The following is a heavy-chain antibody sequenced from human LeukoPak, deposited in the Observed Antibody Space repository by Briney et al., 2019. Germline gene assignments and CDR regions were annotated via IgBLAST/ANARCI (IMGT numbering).Heavy chain of an antibody. CDR3: ARMTTVTNDY. J-gene: IGHJ4*02. D-gene: IGHD4-17*01. V-gene: IGHV1-2*02. CDR2: INPNSGGT. Sequence: GASVKVSCKPSGYTFTGYYMDWVRQAPGRGLEWMGWINPNSGGTNYAQKFQGTVTMTRDTSISTAYMELSRLRSDDTAVYYCARMTTVTNDYWGQGTLVTVSS. CDR1: GYTFTGYY.